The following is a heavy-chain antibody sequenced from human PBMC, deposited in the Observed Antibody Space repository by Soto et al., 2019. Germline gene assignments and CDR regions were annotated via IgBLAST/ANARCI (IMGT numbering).Heavy chain of an antibody. CDR1: GYTFTGYY. V-gene: IGHV1-2*02. CDR3: ARDPTGYSSGWYYFDY. D-gene: IGHD6-19*01. Sequence: ASVKVSCKASGYTFTGYYMHWVRQVPGQGLEWMGWINPNSGGTNYAQKFQGRVTMTRDTSISTAYMELSRLRSDDTAVYYCARDPTGYSSGWYYFDYWGQGTLVTVSS. J-gene: IGHJ4*02. CDR2: INPNSGGT.